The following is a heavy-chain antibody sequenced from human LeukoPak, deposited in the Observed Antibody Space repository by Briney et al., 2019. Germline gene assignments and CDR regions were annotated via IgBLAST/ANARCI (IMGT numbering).Heavy chain of an antibody. D-gene: IGHD3-22*01. J-gene: IGHJ4*02. CDR3: ARGLFSLYYYDSSGYSDFDY. V-gene: IGHV1-8*01. CDR2: MNPSSGNT. Sequence: GASVKVSCKASGYTFTSYDINWVRQATGQGLEWMGWMNPSSGNTGYAQKFQGRVTMTRNTSISTAYMELSSLRSEDTAVYYCARGLFSLYYYDSSGYSDFDYWGQGTLVTVSS. CDR1: GYTFTSYD.